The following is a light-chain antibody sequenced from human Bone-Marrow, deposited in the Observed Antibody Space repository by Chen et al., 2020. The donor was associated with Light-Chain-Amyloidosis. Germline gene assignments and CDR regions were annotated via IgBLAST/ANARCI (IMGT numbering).Light chain of an antibody. CDR2: WAS. CDR1: QSIQYNSDNKNY. CDR3: QQYYSTPLT. V-gene: IGKV4-1*01. J-gene: IGKJ1*01. Sequence: DIVMTQSPDSLAVSLGERATINCKSSQSIQYNSDNKNYLAWYQQKPGQPPKLLIYWASTRESGVPDRFRGSGSETDFTHTISSLQAEDVAVYYCQQYYSTPLTFGQGTRVEIK.